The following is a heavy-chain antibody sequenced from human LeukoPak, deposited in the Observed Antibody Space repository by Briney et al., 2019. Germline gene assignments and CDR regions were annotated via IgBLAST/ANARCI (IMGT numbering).Heavy chain of an antibody. J-gene: IGHJ6*03. V-gene: IGHV3-66*01. CDR3: ARVVFYYYYMDV. Sequence: GGSLRLSCAASGFTVSSNYMSWVRQAPGKGLEWVSIIYSGGSTYYADSVKGRFTISRDSSKNTLYLQMNSLRAEDTAVYYCARVVFYYYYMDVWGKGTTVTISS. CDR1: GFTVSSNY. CDR2: IYSGGST. D-gene: IGHD3-16*01.